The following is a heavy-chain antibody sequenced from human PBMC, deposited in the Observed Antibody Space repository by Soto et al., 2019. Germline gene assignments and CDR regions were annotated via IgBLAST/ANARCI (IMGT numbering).Heavy chain of an antibody. J-gene: IGHJ4*02. Sequence: SVKVSCKASGGTFSSYAISWVRQAPGQGLEWMGGIIPIFGTANYAQKFQGRVTITADESTSTAYMELSSLRSEDTAVYYCARDPHPTYCGGDCYPTTWGQGTLVTVSS. V-gene: IGHV1-69*13. D-gene: IGHD2-21*02. CDR1: GGTFSSYA. CDR3: ARDPHPTYCGGDCYPTT. CDR2: IIPIFGTA.